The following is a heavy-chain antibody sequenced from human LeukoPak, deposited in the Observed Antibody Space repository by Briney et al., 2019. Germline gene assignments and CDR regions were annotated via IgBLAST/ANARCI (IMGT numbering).Heavy chain of an antibody. V-gene: IGHV6-1*01. CDR1: GDSVSSNSAA. Sequence: SQTLSLTCAISGDSVSSNSAAWNWIRQSPSRGLEWLGRTYYRSKWYNDYAVSVKSRITINPDTSKNQFSLQLNSVTPEDTAVYYCARGGSGWRVYYYYGMDVWGQGTTVTVPS. CDR2: TYYRSKWYN. D-gene: IGHD6-19*01. CDR3: ARGGSGWRVYYYYGMDV. J-gene: IGHJ6*02.